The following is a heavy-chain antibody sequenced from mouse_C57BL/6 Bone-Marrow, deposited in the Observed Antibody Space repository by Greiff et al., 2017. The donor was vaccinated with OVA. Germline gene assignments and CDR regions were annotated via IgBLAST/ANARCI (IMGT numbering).Heavy chain of an antibody. V-gene: IGHV1-66*01. D-gene: IGHD1-1*01. Sequence: QVQLKESGPELVKPGASVKISCKASGYSFTSYYIHWVKQRPGQGLEWIGWIYPGSGNTKYNEKFKGKAPLTADTSSSTAYMQLSSLTSEDAAVYYCASSYDYGGVEVWGTGTTVTVSS. J-gene: IGHJ1*03. CDR2: IYPGSGNT. CDR1: GYSFTSYY. CDR3: ASSYDYGGVEV.